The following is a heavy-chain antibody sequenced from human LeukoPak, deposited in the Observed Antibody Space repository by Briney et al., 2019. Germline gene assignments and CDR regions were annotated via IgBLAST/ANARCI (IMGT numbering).Heavy chain of an antibody. CDR1: GGSISNYY. J-gene: IGHJ4*02. CDR2: IYYSGST. D-gene: IGHD4-17*01. Sequence: PSETLSLTCTVSGGSISNYYWSWIRQPPGKGLEWIGYIYYSGSTNYNPSLKSRVIISVDTSKNQFSLKLSSVAAADTAVYYCARDYGDYFDYWGRGTLVTVSS. CDR3: ARDYGDYFDY. V-gene: IGHV4-59*01.